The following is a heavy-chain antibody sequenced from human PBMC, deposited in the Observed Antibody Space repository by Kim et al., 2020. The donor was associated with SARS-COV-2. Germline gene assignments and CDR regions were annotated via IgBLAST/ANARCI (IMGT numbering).Heavy chain of an antibody. Sequence: YSPPFQGKVTSSADKSISTAYLQWSDLKATDTAIYYCARHGDGYAYSFDFWGQGALVTVSS. CDR3: ARHGDGYAYSFDF. D-gene: IGHD5-12*01. J-gene: IGHJ4*02. V-gene: IGHV5-51*01.